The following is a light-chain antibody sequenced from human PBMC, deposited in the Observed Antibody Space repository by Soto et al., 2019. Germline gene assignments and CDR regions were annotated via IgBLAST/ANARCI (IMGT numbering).Light chain of an antibody. J-gene: IGKJ5*01. CDR1: QDINKN. CDR2: GAS. CDR3: QQYKSYPIT. V-gene: IGKV1-16*01. Sequence: DIQMTQSLSTLSASVGDRVTITCRASQDINKNLAWFQQKPGKAPKSLIYGASSLQSGVPSRFSGSGSGTVFTLTISSLQPEDFASYYCQQYKSYPITFGQGTRLEIK.